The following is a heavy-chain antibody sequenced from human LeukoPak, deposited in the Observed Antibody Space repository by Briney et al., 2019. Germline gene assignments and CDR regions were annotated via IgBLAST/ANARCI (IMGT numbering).Heavy chain of an antibody. Sequence: PGGSLRLSCAASGFTFSSYSMNWVRQAPGKGLEWVSSISSSSSYIYYADSVKGRFTISRDNAKNSLYLQMNSLRAEDTAVYYCAKDSRATLVGAKGFDYWGQGTLVTVSS. CDR3: AKDSRATLVGAKGFDY. D-gene: IGHD1-26*01. V-gene: IGHV3-21*04. CDR1: GFTFSSYS. CDR2: ISSSSSYI. J-gene: IGHJ4*02.